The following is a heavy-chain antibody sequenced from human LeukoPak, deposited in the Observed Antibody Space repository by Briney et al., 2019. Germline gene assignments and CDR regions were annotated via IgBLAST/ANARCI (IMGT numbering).Heavy chain of an antibody. J-gene: IGHJ4*02. CDR2: IGGSGGST. Sequence: PGGSLRLSCAASGFTFSSYAMSWVRQAPGKGLDWVSSIGGSGGSTDYADSVKGRFTISRDNSKNTLFLQMNSLRAEHTAVYYCAKPDSSGWWNFDYWGQGTLVTVSS. CDR3: AKPDSSGWWNFDY. CDR1: GFTFSSYA. D-gene: IGHD6-19*01. V-gene: IGHV3-23*01.